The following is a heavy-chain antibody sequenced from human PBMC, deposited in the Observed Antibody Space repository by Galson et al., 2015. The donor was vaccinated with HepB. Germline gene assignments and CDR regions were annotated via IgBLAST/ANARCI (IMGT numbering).Heavy chain of an antibody. D-gene: IGHD5-12*01. CDR1: GDSFTRGGHY. CDR3: ARRLPSGYASFDY. Sequence: TLSLTCTVSGDSFTRGGHYWSWIRQRPGKGLEWIGYIYHIGSPFYNPSLKSRVTLSIDTSKSQFSLKLNSVTASDTAVYYCARRLPSGYASFDYWGLGVLATVSS. V-gene: IGHV4-31*03. CDR2: IYHIGSP. J-gene: IGHJ4*02.